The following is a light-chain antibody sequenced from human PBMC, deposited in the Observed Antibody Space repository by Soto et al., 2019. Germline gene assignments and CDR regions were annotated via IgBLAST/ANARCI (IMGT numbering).Light chain of an antibody. Sequence: DIQMTQSPSSLSASVGDRVTITCRASQGISKYLNWYQQKPGKAPKLLMYAASNLQSGVPSRFGGSGSGTDFTLTISSLQPEDFATYYCQQTDSTPRTFGQGTKVEIK. J-gene: IGKJ1*01. V-gene: IGKV1-39*01. CDR3: QQTDSTPRT. CDR2: AAS. CDR1: QGISKY.